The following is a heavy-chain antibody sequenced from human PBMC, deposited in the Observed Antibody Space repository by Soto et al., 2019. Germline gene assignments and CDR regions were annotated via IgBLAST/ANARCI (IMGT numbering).Heavy chain of an antibody. Sequence: QVQLVQSGAEVKKPGSSVKVSCKASGGTFSGYAISWVRQAPGQGLEWMGGIIPIFGTANYAQKFQGRVRIAAEESTGTAYMALGSVRSEDTAVDDCAREGGVGAPCFDCWGQGTLVTVST. D-gene: IGHD1-26*01. J-gene: IGHJ4*02. CDR3: AREGGVGAPCFDC. V-gene: IGHV1-69*12. CDR2: IIPIFGTA. CDR1: GGTFSGYA.